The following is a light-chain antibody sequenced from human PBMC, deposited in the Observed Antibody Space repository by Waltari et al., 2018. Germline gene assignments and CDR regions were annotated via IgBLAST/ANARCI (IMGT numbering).Light chain of an antibody. CDR3: QQTYGTPWT. CDR2: AAS. J-gene: IGKJ1*01. Sequence: DIQMTQSPSSLSASVGDRVTITCRARQTVTNYLNWYHQKPGEAPELLISAASSLQSGVPSRFSGSGSGTDFTLSISSLQPEDFATYYCQQTYGTPWTFGQGTKVEFK. V-gene: IGKV1-39*01. CDR1: QTVTNY.